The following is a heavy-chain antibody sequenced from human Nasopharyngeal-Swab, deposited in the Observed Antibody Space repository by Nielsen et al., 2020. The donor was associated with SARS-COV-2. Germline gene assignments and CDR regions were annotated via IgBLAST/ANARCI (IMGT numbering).Heavy chain of an antibody. J-gene: IGHJ6*02. V-gene: IGHV4-30-2*01. Sequence: SETLSLTCAVSGGSISSGGYSWSWIRQPPGKGLEWIGYIYHSGSTYYNPSLKSRVTISVDRSKNQFSLKLSSVTAADTAVYYCARGSSTYYYGSGSYYVGKYYYYGMDVWGQGTTVIVSS. D-gene: IGHD3-10*01. CDR3: ARGSSTYYYGSGSYYVGKYYYYGMDV. CDR2: IYHSGST. CDR1: GGSISSGGYS.